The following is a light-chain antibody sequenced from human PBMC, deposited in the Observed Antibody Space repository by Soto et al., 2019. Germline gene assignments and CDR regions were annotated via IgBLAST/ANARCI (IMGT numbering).Light chain of an antibody. J-gene: IGKJ2*01. V-gene: IGKV2-24*01. CDR3: MQVAQVPYT. CDR1: QSLVHSDGNTY. Sequence: DFVMTQTPLSSPVTLGQPASISCRSSQSLVHSDGNTYLSWLQQRPGQALRLLIYKISNRFSGVPDIISGSEEGIDFTLKISRVEAEDVGVYYGMQVAQVPYTFGQGTKLEI. CDR2: KIS.